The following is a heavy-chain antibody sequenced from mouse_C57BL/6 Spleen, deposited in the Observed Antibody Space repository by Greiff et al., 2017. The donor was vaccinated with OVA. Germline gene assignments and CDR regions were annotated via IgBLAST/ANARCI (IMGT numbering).Heavy chain of an antibody. J-gene: IGHJ1*03. CDR2: IYPGSGST. Sequence: QVQLQPSGAELVKPGASVKMSCKASGYTFTSYWITWVKQRPGQGLEWIGDIYPGSGSTHYNEKFKRKATLTVDTSSSTAYMQLSSLTSEDSAVYYCARRDYSWYFDVWGTGTTVTVSS. CDR1: GYTFTSYW. D-gene: IGHD1-1*02. V-gene: IGHV1-55*01. CDR3: ARRDYSWYFDV.